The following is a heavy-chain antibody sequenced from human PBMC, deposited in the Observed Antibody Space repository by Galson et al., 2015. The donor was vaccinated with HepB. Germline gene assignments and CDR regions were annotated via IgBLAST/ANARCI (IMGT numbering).Heavy chain of an antibody. V-gene: IGHV4-31*03. Sequence: TLSLTCFVSGGSISSANYYWTWIRQHPGKGLEWIGYIDYTGGTSYDPSLKSRVTVSVDTSKNQFSLKLSSVTAADTAVYYCATGGRYYYGMVWGQGTLVTVSS. D-gene: IGHD3-22*01. CDR1: GGSISSANYY. CDR2: IDYTGGT. CDR3: ATGGRYYYGMV. J-gene: IGHJ4*02.